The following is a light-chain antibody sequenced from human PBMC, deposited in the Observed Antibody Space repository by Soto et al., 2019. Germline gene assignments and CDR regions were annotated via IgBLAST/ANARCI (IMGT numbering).Light chain of an antibody. Sequence: DIQMTQSPSTLSASGGDSFTITCRASQSISSWLAWYQQKPGKAPKLLIYDASSLESGVPSRFSGSGSGTESTLTISSLQPDDFATYYCQQYNSYPITFGQGTRLEIK. CDR2: DAS. CDR1: QSISSW. V-gene: IGKV1-5*01. J-gene: IGKJ5*01. CDR3: QQYNSYPIT.